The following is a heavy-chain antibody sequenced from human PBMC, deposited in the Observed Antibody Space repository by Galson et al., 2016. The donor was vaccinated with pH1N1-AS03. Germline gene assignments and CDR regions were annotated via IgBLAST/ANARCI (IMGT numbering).Heavy chain of an antibody. D-gene: IGHD5-24*01. CDR2: IYPGDSDT. CDR1: GFRFTTYW. Sequence: QSGAEVKKPGESLMISCKASGFRFTTYWIAWVRQLPGKGLEWMGFIYPGDSDTKYSPSFQGQVTISADQSISTAYLRWNSLKASDTAMYYCARGDGYNYYFDYWGQGTLVTVSS. J-gene: IGHJ4*02. V-gene: IGHV5-51*03. CDR3: ARGDGYNYYFDY.